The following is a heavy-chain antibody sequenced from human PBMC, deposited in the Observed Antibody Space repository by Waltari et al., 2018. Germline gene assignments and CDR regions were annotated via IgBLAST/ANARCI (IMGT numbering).Heavy chain of an antibody. J-gene: IGHJ4*02. V-gene: IGHV4-30-2*02. CDR3: ARTPLDSSSWYVDY. CDR2: IYHSGST. D-gene: IGHD6-13*01. CDR1: GGSISSGGYS. Sequence: QLQLQESGSGLVKPSQTLSLTCAVSGGSISSGGYSWSWIRQPPGKGLEWIGYIYHSGSTYYNPSLKSRVTISVDTSKNQFSLKLSSVTAADTAVYYCARTPLDSSSWYVDYWGQGTLVTVSS.